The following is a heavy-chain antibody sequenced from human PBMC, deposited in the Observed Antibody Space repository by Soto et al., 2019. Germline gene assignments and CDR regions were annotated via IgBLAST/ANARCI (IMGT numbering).Heavy chain of an antibody. Sequence: PSETLSLTCTVSGGSISSYYWSWIRQPPGKGLEWIEYIYYSGSTNYNPSLKSRVTISVDTSKNQFSLKLSSVTAADTAVYYCASGDYHPYFDYWGQGTLVTVSS. D-gene: IGHD4-17*01. V-gene: IGHV4-59*01. CDR2: IYYSGST. CDR3: ASGDYHPYFDY. CDR1: GGSISSYY. J-gene: IGHJ4*02.